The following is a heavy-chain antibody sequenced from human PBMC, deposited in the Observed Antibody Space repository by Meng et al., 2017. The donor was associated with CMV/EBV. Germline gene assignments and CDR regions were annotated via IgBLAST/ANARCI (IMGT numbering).Heavy chain of an antibody. V-gene: IGHV1-2*02. J-gene: IGHJ4*02. Sequence: KASGYTFPGYYMHWVRQAPGQGLEWMGWINPNSGGTNYAQKFQGRVTMTRDTSISTAYMELSRLRSDDTAVYYCARDARIAARRGDYWGQGTLVTVSS. CDR1: GYTFPGYY. CDR2: INPNSGGT. D-gene: IGHD6-6*01. CDR3: ARDARIAARRGDY.